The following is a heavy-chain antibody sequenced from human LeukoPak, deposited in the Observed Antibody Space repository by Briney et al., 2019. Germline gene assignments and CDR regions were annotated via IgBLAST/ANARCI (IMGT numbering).Heavy chain of an antibody. J-gene: IGHJ4*02. CDR1: GFTFSSYG. Sequence: GGSLRLSCAASGFTFSSYGMHWVGQAPGNGLEWVAVISYDGSNKYYAESVKGRFTIARDNSKNTLYLQMNSLRAEDTAVYYCAKLSSGWYDGDYWGQGTLVTVSS. V-gene: IGHV3-30*18. D-gene: IGHD6-19*01. CDR3: AKLSSGWYDGDY. CDR2: ISYDGSNK.